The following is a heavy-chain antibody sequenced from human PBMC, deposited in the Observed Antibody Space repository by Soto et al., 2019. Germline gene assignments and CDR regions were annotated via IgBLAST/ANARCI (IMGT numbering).Heavy chain of an antibody. V-gene: IGHV3-48*03. CDR3: ARAHYYDSSGYYPNLDY. J-gene: IGHJ4*02. D-gene: IGHD3-22*01. Sequence: TGGSLRLSCAASGFTFSSYEMDWVRQAPGKGLEWVSYISSSGSTIYYADSVKGRFTISRDNAKNSLYLQMNSLRAEDTAVYYCARAHYYDSSGYYPNLDYWGQGTLVTVSS. CDR2: ISSSGSTI. CDR1: GFTFSSYE.